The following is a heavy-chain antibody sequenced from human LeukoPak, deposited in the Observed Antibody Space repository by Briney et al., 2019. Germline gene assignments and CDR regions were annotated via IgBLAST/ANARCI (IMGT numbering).Heavy chain of an antibody. CDR3: TRYGDYPFDY. Sequence: GGSLRLSCAASGFTFSSHGMHWVRQAPGKGLEWVAVIWYDGSNKYYADSVKGRFTISRDNSKNTLYLQMNSLRAEDTAVYYCTRYGDYPFDYWGQGTLVTVSS. J-gene: IGHJ4*02. V-gene: IGHV3-33*01. CDR2: IWYDGSNK. CDR1: GFTFSSHG. D-gene: IGHD2-21*01.